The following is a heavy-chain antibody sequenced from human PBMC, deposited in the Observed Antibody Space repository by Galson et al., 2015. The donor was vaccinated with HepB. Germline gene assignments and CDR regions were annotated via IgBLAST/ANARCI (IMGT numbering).Heavy chain of an antibody. D-gene: IGHD2/OR15-2a*01. CDR3: VSGTTAPDY. J-gene: IGHJ4*02. CDR1: GFTFTSYG. CDR2: ISRGGDTS. Sequence: SLRLSCAACGFTFTSYGMSWVRLAPGKGLECVSAISRGGDTSDYADSVKGRFTVSRDSSTNTLYLQMNGLRADDTAIYYCVSGTTAPDYWGQGTLVTVSS. V-gene: IGHV3-23*01.